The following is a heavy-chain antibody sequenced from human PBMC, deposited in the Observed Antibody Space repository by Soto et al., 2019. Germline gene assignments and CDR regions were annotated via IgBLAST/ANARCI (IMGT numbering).Heavy chain of an antibody. CDR3: ARPQLGYFDY. V-gene: IGHV4-39*01. J-gene: IGHJ4*02. Sequence: QLQLQESGPGLVKPSETLSLTYTVSGGSISSSSYYWGWIRQPPGKGLEWIGSIYYSGSTYYNPSLKSRVTISVDTSKNQFSLKLSSVTAADTAVYYCARPQLGYFDYWGQGTLVTVSS. CDR1: GGSISSSSYY. CDR2: IYYSGST. D-gene: IGHD6-13*01.